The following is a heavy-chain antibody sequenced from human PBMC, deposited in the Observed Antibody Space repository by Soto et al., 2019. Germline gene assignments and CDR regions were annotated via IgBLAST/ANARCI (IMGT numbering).Heavy chain of an antibody. Sequence: ASVKVSCKASGYTFTSYGISWVRQAPGQGLEWMGWISAYNGNTNYAQKLQGRVTMTTDTSTSTAYMELRSLRSDDTAVYYCARDYYGSGSSFTFDYWGQGTRVTVSS. D-gene: IGHD3-10*01. CDR3: ARDYYGSGSSFTFDY. J-gene: IGHJ4*02. V-gene: IGHV1-18*01. CDR2: ISAYNGNT. CDR1: GYTFTSYG.